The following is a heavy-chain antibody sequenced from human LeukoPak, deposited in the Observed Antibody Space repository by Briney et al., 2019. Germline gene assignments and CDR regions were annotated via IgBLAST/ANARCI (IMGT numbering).Heavy chain of an antibody. CDR2: IYYSGST. CDR3: ARGVIAAGGNDFDY. J-gene: IGHJ4*02. Sequence: SETLSLTCTVSGGSISSSSYYWGWIRQPPGKGLEWIGSIYYSGSTYYNPSLKSRVTISVDTSKNQLSLKVISATAADTAVYYCARGVIAAGGNDFDYWGQGTLVTVSS. V-gene: IGHV4-39*07. D-gene: IGHD6-13*01. CDR1: GGSISSSSYY.